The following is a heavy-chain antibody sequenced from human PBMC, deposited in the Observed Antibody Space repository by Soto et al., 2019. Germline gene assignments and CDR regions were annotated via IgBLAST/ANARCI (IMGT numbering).Heavy chain of an antibody. Sequence: QVQLVESGGGMVQPGRSLRLSCAASGFSFSSYSMHWVRQAPGKGLEWVAVVSFDGSNKYYANSVKDRFTVSRDNSKNTMYVQMNSLKPEDTAVYYCGRDRRFGNGYNLGFDYWGQGTLVTVSS. J-gene: IGHJ4*02. D-gene: IGHD1-1*01. CDR2: VSFDGSNK. V-gene: IGHV3-30-3*01. CDR3: GRDRRFGNGYNLGFDY. CDR1: GFSFSSYS.